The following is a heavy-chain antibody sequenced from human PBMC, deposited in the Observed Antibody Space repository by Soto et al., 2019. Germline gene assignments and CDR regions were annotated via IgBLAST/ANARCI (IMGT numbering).Heavy chain of an antibody. Sequence: PSETLSLTCRVEGGSFSDYYWNWIRQSPERGLEWIGEINYRGTHNYNPSLRSRVTLSVDTSKNEFSLRLDSVTAADTAVYYCTRGGGVRTSQMVWFDPWGQGTVVTVSS. CDR1: GGSFSDYY. CDR2: INYRGTH. J-gene: IGHJ5*02. CDR3: TRGGGVRTSQMVWFDP. D-gene: IGHD3-16*01. V-gene: IGHV4-34*01.